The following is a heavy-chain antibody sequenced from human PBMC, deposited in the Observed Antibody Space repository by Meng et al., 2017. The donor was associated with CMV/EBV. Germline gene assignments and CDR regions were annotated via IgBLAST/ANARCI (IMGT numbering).Heavy chain of an antibody. CDR1: GFTFSSYA. V-gene: IGHV3-30-3*01. CDR2: ISYDGSNK. CDR3: ARDYYGSGTDGFDY. J-gene: IGHJ4*02. D-gene: IGHD3-10*01. Sequence: GESLKISCAASGFTFSSYAMHWVRQAPGKGLEWVAVISYDGSNKYYADSVKGRFTISRDNSKNTLYLQMNNLRAEDTAVYYCARDYYGSGTDGFDYWGQGTLVTVSS.